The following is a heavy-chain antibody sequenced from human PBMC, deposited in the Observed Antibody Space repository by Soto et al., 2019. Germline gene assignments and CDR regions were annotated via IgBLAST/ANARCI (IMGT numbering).Heavy chain of an antibody. CDR2: INDSGNI. V-gene: IGHV4-34*01. CDR1: GGSFSGYQ. D-gene: IGHD3-10*01. CDR3: ARGLILWFGELSRRGGYYYYMDV. J-gene: IGHJ6*03. Sequence: QVQLQQWGAGLLKPSETLSLTCAVYGGSFSGYQWSWIRQTPGKGLEWIGEINDSGNINYNPSLTSRVTILLDTPKKQISLKPSSVTAADSAVYYCARGLILWFGELSRRGGYYYYMDVWGKGTTVTVSS.